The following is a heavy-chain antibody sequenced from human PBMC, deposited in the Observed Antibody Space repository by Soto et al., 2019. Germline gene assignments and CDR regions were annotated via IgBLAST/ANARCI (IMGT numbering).Heavy chain of an antibody. V-gene: IGHV1-69*13. D-gene: IGHD5-18*01. CDR1: GGTFSSDA. Sequence: SVKVSCKASGGTFSSDAISWVRQAPGQGLEWMGGIIPIFGTANYAQKFQGRVTITADESTSTAYMELSSLRSEDTAVYYCARGSVDTAMAPDCWGQGTLVTVS. CDR3: ARGSVDTAMAPDC. J-gene: IGHJ4*02. CDR2: IIPIFGTA.